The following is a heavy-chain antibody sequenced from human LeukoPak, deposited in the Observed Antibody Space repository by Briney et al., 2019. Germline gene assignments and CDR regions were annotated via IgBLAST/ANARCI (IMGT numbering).Heavy chain of an antibody. V-gene: IGHV3-23*01. CDR1: GFTFSDYY. J-gene: IGHJ4*02. CDR3: AKDFFNDIAAAGTGPPEENY. D-gene: IGHD6-13*01. Sequence: PGGSLRLSCAASGFTFSDYYMSWIRQAPGKGLEWVSAISGSGGSTYYADSVKGRFTISRDNSKNTLYLQMNSLRAEDTAVYYCAKDFFNDIAAAGTGPPEENYWGQGTLVTVSS. CDR2: ISGSGGST.